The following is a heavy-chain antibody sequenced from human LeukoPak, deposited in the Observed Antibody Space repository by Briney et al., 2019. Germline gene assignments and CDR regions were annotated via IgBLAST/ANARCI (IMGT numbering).Heavy chain of an antibody. V-gene: IGHV3-21*01. CDR1: GFTFSSYS. Sequence: PGGSLRLSCAASGFTFSSYSMNWVRQAPGKGLEWVPSISSSSSYIYYADSVKGRFTISRDNAKNSLYLQMNSLRAEDTAVYYCARNYYYDSSGYYPFDYWGQGTLVTVSS. CDR3: ARNYYYDSSGYYPFDY. J-gene: IGHJ4*02. D-gene: IGHD3-22*01. CDR2: ISSSSSYI.